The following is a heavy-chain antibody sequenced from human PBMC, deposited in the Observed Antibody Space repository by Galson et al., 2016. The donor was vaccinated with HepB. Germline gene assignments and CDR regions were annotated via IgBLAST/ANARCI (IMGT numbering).Heavy chain of an antibody. D-gene: IGHD1/OR15-1a*01. J-gene: IGHJ3*02. CDR3: AKDENSLWPPDALDM. V-gene: IGHV3-23*01. Sequence: SPRLRCAAAGFTFSNYPMNWVRQAPGKGLEWVAGIDSTGSRTEYRDSVRGRFTISRDNYKNTVYLQINSLRAEDTAVYYCAKDENSLWPPDALDMWGQGTRVIVSS. CDR2: IDSTGSRT. CDR1: GFTFSNYP.